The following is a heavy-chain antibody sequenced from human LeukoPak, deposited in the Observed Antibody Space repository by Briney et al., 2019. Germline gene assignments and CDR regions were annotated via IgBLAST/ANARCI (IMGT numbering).Heavy chain of an antibody. Sequence: GGSLRLSCAGSGFTFSTYWMSWVRQAPGKGLEWVGNINQDGSEKNFVDSVKGRFAISRDNAKNSLYLQLNRLRVEDTATYFCARDTTHTHYGDAFDLWGQGTLVAVSS. CDR2: INQDGSEK. D-gene: IGHD4-17*01. J-gene: IGHJ3*01. CDR3: ARDTTHTHYGDAFDL. CDR1: GFTFSTYW. V-gene: IGHV3-7*01.